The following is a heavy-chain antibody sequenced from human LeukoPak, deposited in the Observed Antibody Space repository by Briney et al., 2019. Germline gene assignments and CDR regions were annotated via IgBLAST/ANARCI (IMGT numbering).Heavy chain of an antibody. J-gene: IGHJ4*02. CDR2: IYPGDSDT. V-gene: IGHV5-51*01. Sequence: GESLKISCYGSGYSFTSYWIGGVRQMPGKGLEWMGIIYPGDSDTRYGPSFQGQVTISADKSITTAYLQWSSLKASDTAMYYCARLSGSGSPYYFDYWGQGTLVSVSS. CDR1: GYSFTSYW. D-gene: IGHD3-10*01. CDR3: ARLSGSGSPYYFDY.